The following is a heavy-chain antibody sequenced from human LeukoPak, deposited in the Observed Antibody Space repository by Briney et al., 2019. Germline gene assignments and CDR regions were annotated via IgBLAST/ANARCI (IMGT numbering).Heavy chain of an antibody. D-gene: IGHD3-9*01. CDR1: GFTFSSHG. V-gene: IGHV3-23*01. Sequence: GGTLSLSCAASGFTFSSHGMNWVRQAPGKGLEWVSDISGSGISTYYADSVKGRFTISRDNSKNTLYLQMNSLRAEDTAVYYCAKTGAISTAWFDPWGQGTLVTVSS. CDR3: AKTGAISTAWFDP. J-gene: IGHJ5*02. CDR2: ISGSGIST.